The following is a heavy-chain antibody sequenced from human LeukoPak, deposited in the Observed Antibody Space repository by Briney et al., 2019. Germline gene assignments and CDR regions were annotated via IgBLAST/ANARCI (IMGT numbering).Heavy chain of an antibody. D-gene: IGHD6-6*01. CDR1: GGSISSYY. Sequence: SETLSLTCTVSGGSISSYYWSWIRQPAGKGLEWIGRIYTSGSTNYNPSLKSRVTLSVDTSKNQFSPKLSSVTAADTAVYYCARDTEYSSSSYYYYYYMDVWGKGTTVTVSS. CDR3: ARDTEYSSSSYYYYYYMDV. J-gene: IGHJ6*03. V-gene: IGHV4-4*07. CDR2: IYTSGST.